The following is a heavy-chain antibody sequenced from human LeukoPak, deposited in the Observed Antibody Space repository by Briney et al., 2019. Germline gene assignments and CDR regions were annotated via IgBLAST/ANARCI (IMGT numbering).Heavy chain of an antibody. CDR3: AKDRDEYSTSSGNLDY. CDR1: GFTFSSYA. D-gene: IGHD6-6*01. CDR2: ISGSGGST. J-gene: IGHJ4*02. Sequence: GGPLRLSCAASGFTFSSYAMSWVRQAPGKGLEWVSAISGSGGSTYYADSVKGRFTISRDNSKNMLYLQMNSLRAEDTAVYHCAKDRDEYSTSSGNLDYWGQGTLVTVSS. V-gene: IGHV3-23*01.